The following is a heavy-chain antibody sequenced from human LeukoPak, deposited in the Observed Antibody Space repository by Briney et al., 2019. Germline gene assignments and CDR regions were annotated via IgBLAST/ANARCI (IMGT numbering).Heavy chain of an antibody. V-gene: IGHV4-34*01. D-gene: IGHD6-19*01. CDR1: DGSFSGYY. J-gene: IGHJ4*02. CDR3: ARGSLLYSSGWGFDY. Sequence: SETLSLTCAVYDGSFSGYYWSWIRQPPGKGLEWIGEINHSGSTNYNLSLKSRVTISVDTSKNQFSLKLSSVTAADTAVYYCARGSLLYSSGWGFDYWGQGTLVTVSS. CDR2: INHSGST.